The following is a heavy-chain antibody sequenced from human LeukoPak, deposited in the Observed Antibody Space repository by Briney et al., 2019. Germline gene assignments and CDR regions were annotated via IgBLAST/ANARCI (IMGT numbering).Heavy chain of an antibody. Sequence: SETLSLTCAVYGGSFSGYYWSWIRQPPGKGLEWIGEINHSGSTNYNPSLKSRVTISVDTSKNQFSLKLSSVTAADTAVYYCARSDNVGATPYWGQGTLVTVSS. CDR1: GGSFSGYY. J-gene: IGHJ4*02. D-gene: IGHD1-26*01. V-gene: IGHV4-34*01. CDR3: ARSDNVGATPY. CDR2: INHSGST.